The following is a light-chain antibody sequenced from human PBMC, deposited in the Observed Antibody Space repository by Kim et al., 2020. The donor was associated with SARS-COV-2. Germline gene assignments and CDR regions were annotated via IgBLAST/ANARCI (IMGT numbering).Light chain of an antibody. CDR2: DNN. CDR3: GTWDSSLSAVV. CDR1: SSNIGNNY. Sequence: SVLTQPPSVSAAPGQKVTISCSGSSSNIGNNYVSWYQQLPGTAPKLLIYDNNKRPSGIPDRFSGSKSGTSATLGITGLQTGDVADYYCGTWDSSLSAVVFGGGTQLTVL. J-gene: IGLJ2*01. V-gene: IGLV1-51*01.